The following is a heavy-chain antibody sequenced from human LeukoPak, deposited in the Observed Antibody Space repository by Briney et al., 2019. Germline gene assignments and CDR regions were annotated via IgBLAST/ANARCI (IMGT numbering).Heavy chain of an antibody. V-gene: IGHV4-39*07. D-gene: IGHD3-10*01. CDR2: LYYSGST. J-gene: IGHJ4*02. Sequence: SETLSLTCTVSGGSISSSSYYWGWIRQPPGKGLEWIGSLYYSGSTYYNPSRKSRVTMSVDMSTRQISLKLSSVTAADTAVYYFARPVGGDGSGSLWSPGNLVTVSS. CDR3: ARPVGGDGSGSL. CDR1: GGSISSSSYY.